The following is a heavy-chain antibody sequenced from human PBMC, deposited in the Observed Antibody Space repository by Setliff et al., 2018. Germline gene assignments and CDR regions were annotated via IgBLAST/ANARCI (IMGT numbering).Heavy chain of an antibody. Sequence: KTSETLSLTCTVSGGSIRSSSYYWGWIRQPPGQGLEWIAYIYYSGITYYNPSLKSRVTISVDTSKNQFSLKLSSVTAADTAVYYCARGAPGWELLSWFDPWGQGTLVTVSS. CDR1: GGSIRSSSYY. CDR3: ARGAPGWELLSWFDP. CDR2: IYYSGIT. V-gene: IGHV4-39*01. J-gene: IGHJ5*02. D-gene: IGHD1-26*01.